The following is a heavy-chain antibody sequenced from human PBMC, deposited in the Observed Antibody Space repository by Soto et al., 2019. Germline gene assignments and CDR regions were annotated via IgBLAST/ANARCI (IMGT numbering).Heavy chain of an antibody. Sequence: QVQLVEAGGGVVQPGRSLRLSCGASGFTFNSHGMHWVRQAPGKGLESVADISYEGSNNFYAESVKGRFTISRDNSKNPLYLDMISLRREDTAVYYCARGAEYQRLSRDYFYGVDVWGKGTTVTVSS. J-gene: IGHJ6*04. D-gene: IGHD6-25*01. V-gene: IGHV3-30*03. CDR1: GFTFNSHG. CDR2: ISYEGSNN. CDR3: ARGAEYQRLSRDYFYGVDV.